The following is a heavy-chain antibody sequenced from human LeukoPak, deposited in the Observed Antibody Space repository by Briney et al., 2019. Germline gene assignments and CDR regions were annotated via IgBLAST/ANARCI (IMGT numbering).Heavy chain of an antibody. V-gene: IGHV4-38-2*02. CDR1: DYSISSGYY. CDR3: TRERNNSSDY. J-gene: IGHJ4*02. CDR2: IYYSGSA. Sequence: SETLSLTCTVSDYSISSGYYWGWIRQTPGKGLERIGSIYYSGSAYYNPSLKSRDTISVDTSKNQFSPNQSAVSAADTAVYYCTRERNNSSDYWGQGTLVTVSS. D-gene: IGHD6-6*01.